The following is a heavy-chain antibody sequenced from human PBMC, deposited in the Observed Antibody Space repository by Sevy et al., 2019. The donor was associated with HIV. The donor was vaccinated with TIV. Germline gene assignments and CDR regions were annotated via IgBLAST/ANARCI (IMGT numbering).Heavy chain of an antibody. CDR3: TTDSKKRGLSALLDY. CDR2: IKSKTDGGTT. V-gene: IGHV3-15*01. CDR1: GFTFSNAW. D-gene: IGHD3-10*01. J-gene: IGHJ4*02. Sequence: GGSLRLSCAASGFTFSNAWMSWVRQAPGKGLEWVGRIKSKTDGGTTDYAAPVKGRFTISNYDSKNTLNLQMNSLKTEDTAIYYFTTDSKKRGLSALLDYWGQGTLVTVSS.